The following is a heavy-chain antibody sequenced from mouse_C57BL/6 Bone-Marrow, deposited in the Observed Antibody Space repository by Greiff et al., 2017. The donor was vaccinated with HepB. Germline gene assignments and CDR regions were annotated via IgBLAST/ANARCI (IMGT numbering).Heavy chain of an antibody. V-gene: IGHV14-4*01. Sequence: VHVKQSGAELVRPGASVKLSCTASGFNIKDDYMHWVKQRPEQGLEWIGWIDPENGDTEYASKFQGKATITADTSSNTAYLQLSSLTSEDTAVYYCTTRRDYWGQGTTLTVSS. J-gene: IGHJ2*01. CDR2: IDPENGDT. CDR3: TTRRDY. CDR1: GFNIKDDY.